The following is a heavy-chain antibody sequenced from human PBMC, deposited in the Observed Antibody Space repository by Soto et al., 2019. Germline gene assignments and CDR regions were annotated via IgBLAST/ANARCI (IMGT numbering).Heavy chain of an antibody. D-gene: IGHD2-15*01. CDR3: ERWWRGSRQGFDP. CDR2: IYYSGST. V-gene: IGHV4-31*03. CDR1: GGSISSGDYY. Sequence: QVQLQESGPGLVKPSQTLSLTCTVSGGSISSGDYYWSWIRQHPGKGLEWIGYIYYSGSTYYNPSLKSRVTIAVDTSKNQFSLKLRSVTAADTAVYYCERWWRGSRQGFDPWGQGTLVSVSS. J-gene: IGHJ5*02.